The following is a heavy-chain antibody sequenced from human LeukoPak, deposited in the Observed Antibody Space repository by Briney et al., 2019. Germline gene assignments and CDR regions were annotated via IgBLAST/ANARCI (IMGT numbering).Heavy chain of an antibody. J-gene: IGHJ4*02. V-gene: IGHV4-30-2*01. CDR1: GGSISSGGYS. D-gene: IGHD2-2*01. CDR2: IYHSGST. Sequence: SQTLSLTWAVSGGSISSGGYSWSWIRQPPGKGLGWIGYIYHSGSTYYNPSLKSRVTISVDRSKNQFSLKLSSVTAADTAVYYCASRRYCSSTSCPENWGQGTLVTVSS. CDR3: ASRRYCSSTSCPEN.